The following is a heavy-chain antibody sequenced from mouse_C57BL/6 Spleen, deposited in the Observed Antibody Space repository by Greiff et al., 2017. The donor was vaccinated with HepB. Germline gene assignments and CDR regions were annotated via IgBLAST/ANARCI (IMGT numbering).Heavy chain of an antibody. CDR1: GFNIKDYY. J-gene: IGHJ4*01. CDR2: IDPEDGDT. Sequence: EVQLQQSGAELVRPGASVKLSCTASGFNIKDYYMHWVKQRPEQGLEWIGRIDPEDGDTEYAPKFQGKATMTADTSSNTAYLQLSSLTSEDTAVYYWTTWGYGYDDRDYYYAMDYWGQGTSVTVSS. V-gene: IGHV14-1*01. CDR3: TTWGYGYDDRDYYYAMDY. D-gene: IGHD2-2*01.